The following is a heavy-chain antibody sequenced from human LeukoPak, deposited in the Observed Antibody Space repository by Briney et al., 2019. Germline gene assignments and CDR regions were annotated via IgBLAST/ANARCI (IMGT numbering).Heavy chain of an antibody. D-gene: IGHD3-22*01. CDR1: GFTFSSSA. V-gene: IGHV3-53*01. Sequence: GGSLRLSCAASGFTFSSSAMSWVRQVPGKGLEWVSVIYSGGSTYYADSVKGRFTISRDNSKNTLYLQMNSLRAEDTAVYYCATSFGYDSSGYYFYYFDYWGQGTLVTVSS. J-gene: IGHJ4*02. CDR2: IYSGGST. CDR3: ATSFGYDSSGYYFYYFDY.